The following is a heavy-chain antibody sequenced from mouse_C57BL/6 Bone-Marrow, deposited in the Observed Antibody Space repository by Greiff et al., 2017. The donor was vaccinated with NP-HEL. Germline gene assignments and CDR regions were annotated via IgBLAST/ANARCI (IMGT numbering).Heavy chain of an antibody. D-gene: IGHD1-1*01. J-gene: IGHJ4*01. CDR1: GFTFSNYW. V-gene: IGHV6-3*01. CDR3: TGEDGIYYYGSSPYAMDY. CDR2: IRLKSDNYAT. Sequence: EVKLMESGGGLVQPGGSMKLSCVASGFTFSNYWMNWVRQSPEKGLEWVAQIRLKSDNYATHYAESVKGRFTISRDDSKSSVYLQMNNLRAEDTGIYYCTGEDGIYYYGSSPYAMDYWGQGTSVTVSS.